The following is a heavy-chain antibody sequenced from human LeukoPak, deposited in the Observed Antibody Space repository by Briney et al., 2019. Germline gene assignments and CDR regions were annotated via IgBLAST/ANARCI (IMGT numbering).Heavy chain of an antibody. CDR2: ISGSGGST. CDR3: ARAVGYYGSGSYNWFDP. Sequence: GGSLRLSCAASGFTFSSYAMSWVRQAPGKGLEWVSAISGSGGSTYYADSVKGRFTISRDNSKNTLYLQMNSLRAEDTAVYYCARAVGYYGSGSYNWFDPWGQGTLVTVSS. CDR1: GFTFSSYA. V-gene: IGHV3-23*01. J-gene: IGHJ5*02. D-gene: IGHD3-10*01.